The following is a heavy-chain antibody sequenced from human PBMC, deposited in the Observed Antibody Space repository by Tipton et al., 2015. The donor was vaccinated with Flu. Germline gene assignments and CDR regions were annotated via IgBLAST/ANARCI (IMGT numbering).Heavy chain of an antibody. J-gene: IGHJ6*02. CDR1: GGSISSGYY. V-gene: IGHV4-38-2*02. Sequence: TLSLTCTVSGGSISSGYYWGWIRQPPGKGLEWIGSIYHSGSTYYNPSLKSRVTISVDTSKNQFSLKLSSVTAADTAVYYCAREYYDSSGYYFAYYYGMDVWGQGTTVTVSS. CDR2: IYHSGST. CDR3: AREYYDSSGYYFAYYYGMDV. D-gene: IGHD3-22*01.